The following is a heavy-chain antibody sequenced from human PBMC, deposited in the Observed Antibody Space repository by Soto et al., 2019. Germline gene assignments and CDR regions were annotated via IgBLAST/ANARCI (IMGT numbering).Heavy chain of an antibody. Sequence: QVQLVESGGGVVQPGRSLRLSCAASGFTFSTDGMHWVRQAPGKGLEWVAVISYDGSYKYYADSVKGRFAISRDNSKNTLYLQMNTSRADDTAVYYCAKEVHYGAIDYWGQGTLVTVSS. V-gene: IGHV3-30*18. CDR3: AKEVHYGAIDY. D-gene: IGHD4-17*01. CDR2: ISYDGSYK. CDR1: GFTFSTDG. J-gene: IGHJ4*02.